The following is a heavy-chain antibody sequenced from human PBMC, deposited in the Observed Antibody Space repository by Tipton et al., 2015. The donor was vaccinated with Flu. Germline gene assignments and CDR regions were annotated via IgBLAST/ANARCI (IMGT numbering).Heavy chain of an antibody. CDR1: GYTFTSYG. V-gene: IGHV1-18*01. J-gene: IGHJ4*02. CDR3: ARDGTIAVAGTDFDY. Sequence: QVQLVQSGAEVKKPGASVKVSCKASGYTFTSYGISWVRQAPGQGLEWMGWISAYNGNTNYAQKLQGGVTMTTDTSTSTAYMELRSLRSDDPAVYYCARDGTIAVAGTDFDYWGQGTLVTVSS. CDR2: ISAYNGNT. D-gene: IGHD6-19*01.